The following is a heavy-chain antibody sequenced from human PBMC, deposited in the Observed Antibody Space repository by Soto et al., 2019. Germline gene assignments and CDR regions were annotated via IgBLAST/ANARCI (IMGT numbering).Heavy chain of an antibody. Sequence: EVQLVESGGGLVQPGGSLRLSCVASGFKFDYYWMHWVRQAPGGGLMWISRLQTDGSHPAYADSVKGRFTISRDNGKNTLYLRMNHLRVEDTALYSCAGGGEPEYWGQGTLVTVSS. CDR2: LQTDGSHP. CDR1: GFKFDYYW. D-gene: IGHD2-21*01. CDR3: AGGGEPEY. V-gene: IGHV3-74*01. J-gene: IGHJ4*02.